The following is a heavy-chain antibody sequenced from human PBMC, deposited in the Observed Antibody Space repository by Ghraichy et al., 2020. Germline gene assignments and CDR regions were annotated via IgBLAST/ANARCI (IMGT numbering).Heavy chain of an antibody. J-gene: IGHJ6*03. D-gene: IGHD2/OR15-2a*01. Sequence: LSLTCAASGFTFSSYGMHWVRQAPGKGLEWVAVISYDGSNKYYADSVKGRFTISRDNSKNTLYLRMNGLRAEDTAVYYCAKESHNSSPGYMDVWGKGTTVTVSS. V-gene: IGHV3-30*18. CDR3: AKESHNSSPGYMDV. CDR1: GFTFSSYG. CDR2: ISYDGSNK.